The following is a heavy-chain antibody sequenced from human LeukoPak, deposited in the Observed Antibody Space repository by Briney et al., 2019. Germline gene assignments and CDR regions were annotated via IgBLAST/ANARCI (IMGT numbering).Heavy chain of an antibody. CDR2: IWFDGRNQ. Sequence: GGSLRLSCAASGFIFSNYGMHWVRQAPGKGLEWVAVIWFDGRNQYHADAVKGRFTISRDNAKNSLSLQMNSLRAEDTALYYCARGGSLDWLSHFDYWGQGILVTVSS. V-gene: IGHV3-33*01. CDR1: GFIFSNYG. D-gene: IGHD3-9*01. J-gene: IGHJ4*02. CDR3: ARGGSLDWLSHFDY.